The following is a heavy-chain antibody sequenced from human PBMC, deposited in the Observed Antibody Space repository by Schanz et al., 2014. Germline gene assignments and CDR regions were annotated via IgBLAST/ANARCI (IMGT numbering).Heavy chain of an antibody. CDR1: GFTFFGNYA. V-gene: IGHV3-23*01. CDR3: AKDGRLPYYGTESDFDY. D-gene: IGHD3-22*01. Sequence: EVQLLESGGGLVKPGGSLRLSCAASGFTFFGNYAMSWVRPAPGKVLELLSCMSGSGSTADYADSVKGRFTISRDNSTKTLYLQLNSLGADDTAVYYCAKDGRLPYYGTESDFDYWGQGTLVAVSS. CDR2: MSGSGSTA. J-gene: IGHJ4*02.